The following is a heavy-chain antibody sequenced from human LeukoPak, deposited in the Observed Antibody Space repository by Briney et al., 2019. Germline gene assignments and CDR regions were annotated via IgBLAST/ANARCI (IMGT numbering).Heavy chain of an antibody. Sequence: GGSLRLSCAASGFTFDDYAMHWVRQAPGKGLEWVSGISWNSGSIGYTDSVKGRFTISRDNAKNSLYLQMNSLRAEDMALYYCTSSSFDYWGQGTLVTVSS. CDR2: ISWNSGSI. D-gene: IGHD6-6*01. CDR3: TSSSFDY. J-gene: IGHJ4*02. V-gene: IGHV3-9*03. CDR1: GFTFDDYA.